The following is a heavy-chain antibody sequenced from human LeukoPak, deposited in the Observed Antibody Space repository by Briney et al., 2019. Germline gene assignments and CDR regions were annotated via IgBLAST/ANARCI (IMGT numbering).Heavy chain of an antibody. J-gene: IGHJ4*02. CDR1: GFTFTSYA. V-gene: IGHV3-23*01. Sequence: GGSLRLSCAASGFTFTSYARSWVRQAPGRGREWASAISGSGGSTYYAASVKGRFTISRDNSKNTLYLQMNSLRAEDTAVYYCAKDIEDYYDSSGSQFDYWGQGTLVTVSS. CDR2: ISGSGGST. CDR3: AKDIEDYYDSSGSQFDY. D-gene: IGHD3-22*01.